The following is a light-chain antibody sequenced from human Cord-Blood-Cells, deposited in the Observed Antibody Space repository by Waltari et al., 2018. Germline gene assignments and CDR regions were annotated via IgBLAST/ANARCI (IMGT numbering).Light chain of an antibody. V-gene: IGKV3-11*01. CDR2: DAS. CDR3: QQRSNWQT. Sequence: EIVLTQSPATLSLSPGERATLSCSASQSVSSYLAWYQQKPGQAPRLLIYDASNRATGIPARFSGSGSGTDFTLTISSLEPEDFAVYYCQQRSNWQTFGQGTKVEIK. CDR1: QSVSSY. J-gene: IGKJ1*01.